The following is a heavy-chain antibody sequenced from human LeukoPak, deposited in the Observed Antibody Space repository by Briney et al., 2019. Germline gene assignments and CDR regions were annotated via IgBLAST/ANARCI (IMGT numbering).Heavy chain of an antibody. D-gene: IGHD6-13*01. V-gene: IGHV3-30*14. J-gene: IGHJ4*02. Sequence: GGSLRLSCAASGFTFSSYAMHWVRQAPGKGLEWVAVISYDGSNKYYADSVKGRFTISRDNSKNTLYLQMNSLRAEDTAVYYCAREEAAGPIDYWGQGTLVTVSS. CDR2: ISYDGSNK. CDR3: AREEAAGPIDY. CDR1: GFTFSSYA.